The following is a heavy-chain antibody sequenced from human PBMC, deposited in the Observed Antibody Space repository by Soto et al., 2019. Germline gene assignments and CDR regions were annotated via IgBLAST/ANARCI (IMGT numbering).Heavy chain of an antibody. J-gene: IGHJ4*02. CDR3: ARRYGSAIDY. V-gene: IGHV4-61*05. CDR2: TYYSGST. CDR1: GGSISSSSYY. D-gene: IGHD1-26*01. Sequence: SETLSLTCTVSGGSISSSSYYWSWIRQPPGKGLEWIGYTYYSGSTNYNPSLKSRVTISVDTSKNQFSLKLSSVTAADTAVYYCARRYGSAIDYWGQGTLVTVSS.